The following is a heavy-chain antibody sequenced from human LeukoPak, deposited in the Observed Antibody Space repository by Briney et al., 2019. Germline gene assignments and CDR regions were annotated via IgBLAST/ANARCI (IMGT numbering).Heavy chain of an antibody. CDR2: IKSKQDGETT. V-gene: IGHV3-15*01. Sequence: KTGGSLRLSCAASRLSFSTSWMSWVRQAPGKGLEWVGRIKSKQDGETTEYAAPVKGRFTISRDDSESMVYLQMMSLKTEDTAVYYCCADTVHLLAQIDKWGQGALVTVSS. CDR3: CADTVHLLAQIDK. J-gene: IGHJ4*02. CDR1: RLSFSTSW. D-gene: IGHD2/OR15-2a*01.